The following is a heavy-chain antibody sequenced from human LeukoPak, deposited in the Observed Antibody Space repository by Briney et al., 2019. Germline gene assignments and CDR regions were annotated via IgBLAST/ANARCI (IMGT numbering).Heavy chain of an antibody. CDR2: INHSGST. J-gene: IGHJ5*02. V-gene: IGHV4-34*01. CDR1: GGSFSGYY. Sequence: PSETLSLTCAVYGGSFSGYYWSWLRQPPGKGLEWIGEINHSGSTNYNPSLKSRVTISVDTSKNQFSLKLTSVTAADTAVYYCARDSHLGSYNWFDLWGQGTLVTVSS. D-gene: IGHD1-26*01. CDR3: ARDSHLGSYNWFDL.